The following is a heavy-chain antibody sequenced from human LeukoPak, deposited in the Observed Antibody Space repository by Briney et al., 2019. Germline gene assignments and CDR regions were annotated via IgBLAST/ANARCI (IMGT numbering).Heavy chain of an antibody. CDR3: ARVSRISWYGNYFDY. V-gene: IGHV3-48*04. J-gene: IGHJ4*02. CDR1: GFTFSSYS. Sequence: GGSLRLSCAASGFTFSSYSMNWVRQAPGKGLEWVSYISSSSSTIYYADSVKGRFTISRDNAKNSLYLQMNSLRAEDTAVYYCARVSRISWYGNYFDYWGQGTLVTVSS. CDR2: ISSSSSTI. D-gene: IGHD6-13*01.